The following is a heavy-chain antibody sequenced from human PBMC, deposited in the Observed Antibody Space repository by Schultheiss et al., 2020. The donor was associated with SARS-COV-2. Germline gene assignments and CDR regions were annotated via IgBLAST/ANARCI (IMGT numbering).Heavy chain of an antibody. CDR1: GFTFSSYG. D-gene: IGHD5-12*01. Sequence: GGSLRLSCAASGFTFSSYGMHWVRQAPGKGLEWVSVIYSGGSTYYADSVKGRFTISRDNSKNTPYLQMNSLRAEDTAVYYCARDKWLVGSDYWGQGTLVTVSS. CDR2: IYSGGST. CDR3: ARDKWLVGSDY. V-gene: IGHV3-NL1*01. J-gene: IGHJ4*02.